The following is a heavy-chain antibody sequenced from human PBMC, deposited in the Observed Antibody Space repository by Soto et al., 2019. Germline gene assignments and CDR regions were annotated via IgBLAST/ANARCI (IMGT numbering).Heavy chain of an antibody. Sequence: TSETLSLTCTVSGGSVSSYYWSWIRQSPGKGLEWIGYIYYSGSTKYKPSLKSRVTISVDTSKNQFSLKVTSATAADTALYYCARHSNRNYGLYYFDYWGLGALVTSPQ. CDR1: GGSVSSYY. CDR3: ARHSNRNYGLYYFDY. D-gene: IGHD4-4*01. J-gene: IGHJ4*02. V-gene: IGHV4-59*08. CDR2: IYYSGST.